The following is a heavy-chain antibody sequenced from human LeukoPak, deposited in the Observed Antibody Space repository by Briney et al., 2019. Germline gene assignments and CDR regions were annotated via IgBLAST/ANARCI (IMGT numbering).Heavy chain of an antibody. Sequence: GGSLRLSCAASGFTFSSYWMHWVRQAPGKGLVWVSRISSDGSSTSYADSVKGRFTISRDNAKNTLFLQMNSLRAEDTAAYYCARSVYDSGGYYRVLDYWGQGTLVTVSS. CDR2: ISSDGSST. V-gene: IGHV3-74*01. D-gene: IGHD3-22*01. J-gene: IGHJ4*02. CDR1: GFTFSSYW. CDR3: ARSVYDSGGYYRVLDY.